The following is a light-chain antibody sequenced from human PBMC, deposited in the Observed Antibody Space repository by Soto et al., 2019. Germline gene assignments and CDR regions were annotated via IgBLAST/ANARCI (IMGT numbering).Light chain of an antibody. CDR3: QQRSNWRGIT. CDR1: QSVGSN. Sequence: EIVMTQSPATLSVSPGERVTLSCRARQSVGSNLAWYQQTPGQAPRVVIYDASTRATVIPARFSGSGSGTDFTLTISSLEPEDFAVYYCQQRSNWRGITSGQGTRLEIK. V-gene: IGKV3-11*01. CDR2: DAS. J-gene: IGKJ5*01.